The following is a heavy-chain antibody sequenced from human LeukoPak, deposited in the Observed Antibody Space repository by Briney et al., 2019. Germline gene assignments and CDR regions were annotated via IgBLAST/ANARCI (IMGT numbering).Heavy chain of an antibody. Sequence: PSETLSLTCAVYGGSFSGYYWSWIRQPPGKGLEWIGEINHSGSTNYNPSLKSRVTISVDTSKNQFSLKLSSVTAADTAVYYCAGGGNYDYVWGSYRYFVYWGQGTLVTVS. V-gene: IGHV4-34*01. D-gene: IGHD3-16*02. CDR1: GGSFSGYY. J-gene: IGHJ4*02. CDR2: INHSGST. CDR3: AGGGNYDYVWGSYRYFVY.